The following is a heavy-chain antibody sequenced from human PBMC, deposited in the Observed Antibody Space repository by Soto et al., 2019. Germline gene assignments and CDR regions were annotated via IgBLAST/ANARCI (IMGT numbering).Heavy chain of an antibody. CDR1: GGSFSGYY. CDR3: ARESHDILTGPPWVWYFDL. J-gene: IGHJ2*01. V-gene: IGHV4-34*01. D-gene: IGHD3-9*01. Sequence: QVQLQQWGAGPLRPLETLSLTCVVSGGSFSGYYWAWIRQSPGKGLEWIGEINDRGSINYNPSLKIRVMSSVDTSKNHYSLNLRSVTAADTAVYYCARESHDILTGPPWVWYFDLWGSGTLVTVSS. CDR2: INDRGSI.